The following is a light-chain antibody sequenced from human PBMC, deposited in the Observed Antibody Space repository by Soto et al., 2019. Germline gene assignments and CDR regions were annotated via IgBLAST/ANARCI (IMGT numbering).Light chain of an antibody. Sequence: SALTQPPSASGSPGQSGTISCTGTSSDVGAYKYVSWYQQYPGKAPKLMIYEVSKRPSGVPDRFSGSKSGNTASLTVSGLQAEDEADYYCTSYAGSNIWVFGGGTKVTVL. CDR2: EVS. J-gene: IGLJ3*02. CDR1: SSDVGAYKY. V-gene: IGLV2-8*01. CDR3: TSYAGSNIWV.